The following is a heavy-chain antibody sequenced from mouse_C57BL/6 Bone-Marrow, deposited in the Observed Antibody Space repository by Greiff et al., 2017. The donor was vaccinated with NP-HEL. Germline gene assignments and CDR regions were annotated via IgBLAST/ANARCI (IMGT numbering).Heavy chain of an antibody. Sequence: VKLQESGAELMKPGASVKLSCKATGYTFTGYWIEWVKQRPGHGLEWIGEILPGSGRTNYNEKFKGKATFTADTSSNTAYMQLSSLTTEDSAIYYCARYAYYYGSSSFAYWGQGTLVTVSA. CDR2: ILPGSGRT. J-gene: IGHJ3*01. CDR3: ARYAYYYGSSSFAY. D-gene: IGHD1-1*01. CDR1: GYTFTGYW. V-gene: IGHV1-9*01.